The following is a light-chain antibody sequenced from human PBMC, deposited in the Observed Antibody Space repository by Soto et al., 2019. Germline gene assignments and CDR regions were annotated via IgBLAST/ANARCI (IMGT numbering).Light chain of an antibody. J-gene: IGKJ1*01. Sequence: DIQMTQSPSTLSGSVGDRVTTTCRASQTISSWLAWYQQKPGKAPKLLIYKASTLKSGVPSRFSGSGSGTELTITISSLQPDDFATYYCQHYNSYSEAFGQGTKVDIK. CDR2: KAS. V-gene: IGKV1-5*03. CDR1: QTISSW. CDR3: QHYNSYSEA.